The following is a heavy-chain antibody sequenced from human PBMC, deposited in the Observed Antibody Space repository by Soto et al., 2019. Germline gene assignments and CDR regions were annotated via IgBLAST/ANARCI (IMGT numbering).Heavy chain of an antibody. CDR3: ARDLGPYYFDY. CDR2: ISSSGGTP. J-gene: IGHJ4*02. V-gene: IGHV3-11*01. Sequence: PGGSLRLSCAASGFTFSDYFMIWIRQAPGKGLEWVSYISSSGGTPYYADSVKGRFTIFRDNSKNSLYLQMNSLRAEDTAVYYCARDLGPYYFDYWGQGTLVTVSS. CDR1: GFTFSDYF.